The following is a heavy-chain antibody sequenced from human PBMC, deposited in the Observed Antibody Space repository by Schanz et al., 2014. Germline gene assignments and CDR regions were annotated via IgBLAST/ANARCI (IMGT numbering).Heavy chain of an antibody. CDR2: IVPIAGIT. Sequence: QVQLVQSGPEVKKPGASVKVSCKASGYTFTDYGVIWVRQAPGQGLEWMGRIVPIAGITNYAQRFQGRVTITADKSTSTAYMELSSLRYEDTALYYCARGTMPGTFDIWGQGTMVTVSS. CDR3: ARGTMPGTFDI. CDR1: GYTFTDYG. J-gene: IGHJ3*02. V-gene: IGHV1-69*02. D-gene: IGHD2-2*01.